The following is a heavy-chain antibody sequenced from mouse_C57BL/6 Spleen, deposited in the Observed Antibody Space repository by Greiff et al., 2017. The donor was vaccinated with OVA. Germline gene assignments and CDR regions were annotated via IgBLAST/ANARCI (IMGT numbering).Heavy chain of an antibody. Sequence: EVKLMESGGDLVKPGGSLKLSCAASGFTFSSYGMSWVRLTPDKRLEWVATISSGGSYTYYPDSVKGRFTISRNNAKNTLYLQMSSLKSEDTAMYYCARVWPLDYWGQGTTLTVSS. CDR2: ISSGGSYT. CDR3: ARVWPLDY. J-gene: IGHJ2*01. CDR1: GFTFSSYG. D-gene: IGHD2-10*02. V-gene: IGHV5-6*01.